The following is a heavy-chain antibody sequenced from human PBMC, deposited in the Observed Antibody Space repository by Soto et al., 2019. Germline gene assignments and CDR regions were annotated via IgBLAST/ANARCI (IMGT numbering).Heavy chain of an antibody. V-gene: IGHV4-59*08. Sequence: SETLSLTCTVSGGSISSYYWSWIRQPPGKGLEWIGYIYYSGSTNYNPSLKSRVTISVDTSKNQFSLKLSSVTAADTAVYYCASAGGDVNIVATISEDAFDIWGQGTMVTVSS. D-gene: IGHD5-12*01. CDR3: ASAGGDVNIVATISEDAFDI. J-gene: IGHJ3*02. CDR1: GGSISSYY. CDR2: IYYSGST.